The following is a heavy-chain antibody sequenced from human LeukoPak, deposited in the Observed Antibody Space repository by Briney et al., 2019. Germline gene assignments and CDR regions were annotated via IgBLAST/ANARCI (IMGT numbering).Heavy chain of an antibody. J-gene: IGHJ4*02. D-gene: IGHD3-9*01. CDR1: GGSINNNSYY. Sequence: SETLSLTCTVSGGSINNNSYYWGWIRQPPGTGLEWIGSIYYSGITYYNPSLKSRVTISVDTSKNQFSLNLSSVTAADTAVYYCANSAYHIFLEYWGQGTLVTVSS. CDR2: IYYSGIT. V-gene: IGHV4-39*07. CDR3: ANSAYHIFLEY.